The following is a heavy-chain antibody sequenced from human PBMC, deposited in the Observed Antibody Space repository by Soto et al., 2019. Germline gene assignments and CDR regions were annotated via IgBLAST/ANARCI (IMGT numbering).Heavy chain of an antibody. Sequence: SETLSLTCTVSGGSISSYYWSWIRQPPGKGLEWIGYIYYSGSTNYNPSLKSRVTISVDTSKNQFSLKLSSVTAADTAVYYCARDKYSSSWFDYWGQGTLVTVSS. V-gene: IGHV4-59*01. CDR1: GGSISSYY. CDR3: ARDKYSSSWFDY. D-gene: IGHD6-13*01. CDR2: IYYSGST. J-gene: IGHJ4*02.